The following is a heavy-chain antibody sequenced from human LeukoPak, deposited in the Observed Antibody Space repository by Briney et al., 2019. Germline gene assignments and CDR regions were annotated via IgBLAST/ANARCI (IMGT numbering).Heavy chain of an antibody. CDR3: ATDTPPYCNGGSCYFD. D-gene: IGHD2-15*01. Sequence: ASVKVTCKASKYTFSNYYIHWVRQAPGQGFEWMGWINPSTGVTSYAQKFQGRVTMTRDTSISTAYMDLSRLRSDDTAIYFCATDTPPYCNGGSCYFDWGQGTLVTVSS. CDR1: KYTFSNYY. CDR2: INPSTGVT. V-gene: IGHV1-2*02. J-gene: IGHJ4*02.